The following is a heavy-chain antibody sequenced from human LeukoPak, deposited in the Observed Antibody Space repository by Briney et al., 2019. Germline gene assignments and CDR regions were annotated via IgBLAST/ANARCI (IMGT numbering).Heavy chain of an antibody. V-gene: IGHV3-23*01. J-gene: IGHJ4*02. CDR3: AKDSPLVY. Sequence: ETLSLTCTVSGGSMSSSSYYWGWVRQAPGKGLEWVSAISGSGGSTYYADSVKGRFTISRDNSKNTLYLQMNSLRAEDTAVYYCAKDSPLVYWGQGTLVTVSS. CDR1: GGSMSSSSYY. CDR2: ISGSGGST. D-gene: IGHD6-6*01.